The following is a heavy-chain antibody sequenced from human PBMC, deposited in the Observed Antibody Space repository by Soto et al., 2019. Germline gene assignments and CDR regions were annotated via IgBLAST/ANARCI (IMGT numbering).Heavy chain of an antibody. CDR1: GYTFTSHD. J-gene: IGHJ6*02. V-gene: IGHV1-8*01. CDR3: ARVVHCSGGTCYTGRYFGMDV. CDR2: MNPSSANT. D-gene: IGHD2-15*01. Sequence: ASVKVSCKASGYTFTSHDINWVRQAPGQGLEWMGWMNPSSANTGYARRIQGRVNKTKNTSISTAYMELSSLTTEDTAIYYCARVVHCSGGTCYTGRYFGMDVWGQGTPVTVSS.